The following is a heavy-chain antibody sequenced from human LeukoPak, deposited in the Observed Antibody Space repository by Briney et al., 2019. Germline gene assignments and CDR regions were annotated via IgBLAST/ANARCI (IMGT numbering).Heavy chain of an antibody. CDR1: GGSISNYY. V-gene: IGHV4-59*08. CDR2: ISYSGST. J-gene: IGHJ4*02. Sequence: SETLSLTCTVSGGSISNYYWSWVRQPPGKGLEWIGYISYSGSTNYKPSLMSRVTISVDTSKNQFSLKLTSVTAADTAVYYCARSYANGWYEDYWGQGTLVTVSS. CDR3: ARSYANGWYEDY. D-gene: IGHD6-19*01.